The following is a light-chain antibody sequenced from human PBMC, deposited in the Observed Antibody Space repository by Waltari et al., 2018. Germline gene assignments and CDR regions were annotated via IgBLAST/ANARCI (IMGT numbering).Light chain of an antibody. Sequence: DIVMTQSPDSLAVSLGERATINCKSSQSVLYSSNNKNYLTWYQQKPGQPPKLLIYWASTRESGVPDRFSGSASGTDFTLTISSLQAEDVAVYYCQQYYSAPFT. CDR3: QQYYSAPFT. V-gene: IGKV4-1*01. CDR1: QSVLYSSNNKNY. CDR2: WAS. J-gene: IGKJ5*01.